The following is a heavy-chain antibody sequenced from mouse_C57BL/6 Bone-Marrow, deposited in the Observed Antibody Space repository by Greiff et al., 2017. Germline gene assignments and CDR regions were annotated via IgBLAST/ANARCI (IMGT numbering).Heavy chain of an antibody. V-gene: IGHV1-82*01. Sequence: VQLQESGPELVKPGASVKISCKASGYAFSSSWMNWVKQRPGKGLEWIGRIYPGDGDTNYNGKFKGKATLTADKSSSTAYMQLSSLTSEDAAVYFCARQANCDGGWFAYWGKGALVTVSA. CDR2: IYPGDGDT. CDR3: ARQANCDGGWFAY. D-gene: IGHD4-1*01. CDR1: GYAFSSSW. J-gene: IGHJ3*01.